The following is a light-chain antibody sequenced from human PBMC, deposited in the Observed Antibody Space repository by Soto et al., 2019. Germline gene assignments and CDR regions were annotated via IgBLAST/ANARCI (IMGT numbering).Light chain of an antibody. Sequence: GMAQSRTTLSVSPGERATLSCRASQSVSSNLAWYQQKPGQAPRLLIYGASTRATGIPARFSGSGSGTEFTLTLSSLQSEDFAVYYCQQYNNRPPWTFGQGTKV. V-gene: IGKV3-15*01. J-gene: IGKJ1*01. CDR2: GAS. CDR1: QSVSSN. CDR3: QQYNNRPPWT.